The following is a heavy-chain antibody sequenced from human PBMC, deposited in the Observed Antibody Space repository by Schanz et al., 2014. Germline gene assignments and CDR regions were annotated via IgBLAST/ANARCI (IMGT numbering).Heavy chain of an antibody. J-gene: IGHJ3*02. CDR1: GYIFTSYS. V-gene: IGHV1-46*01. Sequence: QVQLVQSGAEVKKPGASVKVSCKASGYIFTSYSMHWVRQAPGQGLEWLGIINPSGVSTSSAQEFQGRVTMTRDTSTSTLQMELSSLRSEDTAVYYCAFDRDDAYDIWGQGTMVTVSS. CDR3: AFDRDDAYDI. CDR2: INPSGVST. D-gene: IGHD3-9*01.